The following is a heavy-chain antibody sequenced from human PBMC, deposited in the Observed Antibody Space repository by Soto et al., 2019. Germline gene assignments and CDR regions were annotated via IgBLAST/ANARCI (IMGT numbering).Heavy chain of an antibody. CDR3: ARGYDYDSGGYLFDY. CDR2: IYYSGST. D-gene: IGHD3-22*01. CDR1: GGSVSSNIYY. Sequence: SETLSLTCSVSGGSVSSNIYYLTWIREHPVNGPEWIGHIYYSGSTYYNPSLKSRVTISLDMSKNQFSLKLTSVSAADTGVYYCARGYDYDSGGYLFDYWGQGTLVTVSS. J-gene: IGHJ4*02. V-gene: IGHV4-31*03.